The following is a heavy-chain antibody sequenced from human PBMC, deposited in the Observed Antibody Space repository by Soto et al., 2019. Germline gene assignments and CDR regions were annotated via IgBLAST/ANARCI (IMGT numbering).Heavy chain of an antibody. CDR2: ISGGGDTT. V-gene: IGHV3-23*01. Sequence: EVQLLESGGGLVQPGGSLRLSCAASGFTFSSHGMSWVRQAPGKGLEWVAAISGGGDTTYYADYVKGRFTISRDNSKNTLSLQMNSLRAEDTDEYYCATLVVVAATYNWFDPWGQGTLVTVSS. CDR3: ATLVVVAATYNWFDP. D-gene: IGHD2-15*01. J-gene: IGHJ5*02. CDR1: GFTFSSHG.